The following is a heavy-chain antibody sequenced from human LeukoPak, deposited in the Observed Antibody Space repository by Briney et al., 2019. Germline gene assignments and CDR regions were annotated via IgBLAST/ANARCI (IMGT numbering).Heavy chain of an antibody. V-gene: IGHV3-48*01. J-gene: IGHJ6*03. CDR1: GFTFNSYG. CDR3: ARERAIDDFWSGYLYYMDV. D-gene: IGHD3-3*01. Sequence: GGSLRLSCAASGFTFNSYGMHWVRRAPGKGLEWVSYISSSSTIYYADPVKGRFTISRDNAKNSLYLQMNSLRAEDTAVYYCARERAIDDFWSGYLYYMDVWGKGTTVTVSS. CDR2: ISSSSTI.